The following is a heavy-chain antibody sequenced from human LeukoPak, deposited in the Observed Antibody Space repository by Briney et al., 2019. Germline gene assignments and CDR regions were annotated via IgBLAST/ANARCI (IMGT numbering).Heavy chain of an antibody. V-gene: IGHV1-18*01. Sequence: EASVKVSCKASGYTFTSYGISWVRQAPGQGLEWMGWISAYNGNTNYAQKLQGRVTMTTDTSTSTAYMELRSLRSDDTAVYYCARDRPIFGVVPSYYYGMDVWGQGTTVTVSS. CDR2: ISAYNGNT. CDR1: GYTFTSYG. J-gene: IGHJ6*02. D-gene: IGHD3-3*01. CDR3: ARDRPIFGVVPSYYYGMDV.